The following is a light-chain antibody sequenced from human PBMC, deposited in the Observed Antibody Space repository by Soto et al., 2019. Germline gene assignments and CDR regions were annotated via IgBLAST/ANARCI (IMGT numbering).Light chain of an antibody. CDR3: QSADSSGTYWG. V-gene: IGLV3-25*02. Sequence: SYALTQPPSVSVSPGQTARITCSGDALPKRYAYWYRQKPGQAPVLVISKDTERPSGIPERFSGSSSGTTVTLTISGVQAEDEADYYCQSADSSGTYWGFGGGTKLTVL. CDR2: KDT. J-gene: IGLJ3*02. CDR1: ALPKRY.